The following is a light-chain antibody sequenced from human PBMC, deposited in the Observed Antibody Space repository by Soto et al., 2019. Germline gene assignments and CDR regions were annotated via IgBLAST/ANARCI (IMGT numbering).Light chain of an antibody. Sequence: QSALTQPPSASGSPGQSVTISCTGTSSDVGGYNYVSWYQQHPGKAPQVMIYEVSKRPSGVPDRFSASKSGNTASLTVSGLQAEDEADYYCSSYAGSNILVFGGGTKVTVL. CDR2: EVS. V-gene: IGLV2-8*01. CDR1: SSDVGGYNY. J-gene: IGLJ2*01. CDR3: SSYAGSNILV.